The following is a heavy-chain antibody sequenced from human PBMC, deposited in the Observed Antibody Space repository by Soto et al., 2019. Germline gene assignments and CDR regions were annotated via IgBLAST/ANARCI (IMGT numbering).Heavy chain of an antibody. CDR3: ARDPFFGAFDI. CDR1: AFTFSSSW. J-gene: IGHJ3*02. Sequence: EVHLVESGGGLVQPGGCLRLSCRAAAFTFSSSWMAWVRQAPGEGLEWVATINEDGSEKEYVDSVKGRFTISRDNAENSLYLQMNTLRAEDTAVYYCARDPFFGAFDIWGQGTMVTVSS. CDR2: INEDGSEK. V-gene: IGHV3-7*01. D-gene: IGHD3-16*01.